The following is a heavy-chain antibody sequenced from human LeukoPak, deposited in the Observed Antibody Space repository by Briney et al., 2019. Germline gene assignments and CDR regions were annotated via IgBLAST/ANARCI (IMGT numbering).Heavy chain of an antibody. V-gene: IGHV3-11*01. CDR2: VSTSCNTM. CDR3: ARDPLTLRGPESYFDS. D-gene: IGHD3-10*01. Sequence: GGSLRLSCAASGFTFREHHMSWLRQAPGRGVEWVSYVSTSCNTMNYADSVQCRFTTSRDNAKRSLFLQMNSLTADDTAVYFCARDPLTLRGPESYFDSWGQGTLVSVSS. J-gene: IGHJ4*02. CDR1: GFTFREHH.